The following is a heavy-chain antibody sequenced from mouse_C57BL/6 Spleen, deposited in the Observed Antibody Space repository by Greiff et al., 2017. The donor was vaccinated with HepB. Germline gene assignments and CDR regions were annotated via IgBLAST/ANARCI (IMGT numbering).Heavy chain of an antibody. CDR3: ACITTVVSTDWYFDV. Sequence: EVQRVESGGGLVKPGGSLKLSCAASGFTFSDYGMHWVRQAPEKGLEWVAYISSGSSTIYYADTVKGRFTISRDNAKNTLFLQMTSLRSEDTAMYYCACITTVVSTDWYFDVWGTGTTVTVSS. J-gene: IGHJ1*03. V-gene: IGHV5-17*01. CDR2: ISSGSSTI. CDR1: GFTFSDYG. D-gene: IGHD1-1*01.